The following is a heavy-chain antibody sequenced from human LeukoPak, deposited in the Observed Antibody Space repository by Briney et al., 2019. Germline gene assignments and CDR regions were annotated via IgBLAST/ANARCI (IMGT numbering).Heavy chain of an antibody. Sequence: SVKVSCKASGGTFSSYAISWVRQAPGQGLEWMGGIIPIFGTANYAQKFQGRVTITADKSTSTAYMELSSLRSEDTAVYYCAYDSSGYYYVRFDYWGQGTLVTVSS. CDR3: AYDSSGYYYVRFDY. D-gene: IGHD3-22*01. CDR2: IIPIFGTA. J-gene: IGHJ4*02. CDR1: GGTFSSYA. V-gene: IGHV1-69*06.